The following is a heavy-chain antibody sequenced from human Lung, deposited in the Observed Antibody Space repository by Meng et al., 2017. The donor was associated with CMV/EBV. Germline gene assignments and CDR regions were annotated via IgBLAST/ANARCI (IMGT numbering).Heavy chain of an antibody. CDR1: GGSISSGHW. CDR3: ARATIAAATMNWFES. V-gene: IGHV4-4*02. J-gene: IGHJ5*01. CDR2: VYHSGST. D-gene: IGHD6-25*01. Sequence: SXTXSLXCALSGGSISSGHWWSWVRQPPLKGLEWIGEVYHSGSTNYNPSLKSRVTISLDKSKNHFSLKLTSVTAADTAVYYCARATIAAATMNWFESWGQGDXVTVSS.